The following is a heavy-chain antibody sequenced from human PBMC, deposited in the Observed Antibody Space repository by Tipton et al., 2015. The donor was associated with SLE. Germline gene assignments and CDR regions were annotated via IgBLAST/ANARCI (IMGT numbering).Heavy chain of an antibody. D-gene: IGHD6-13*01. Sequence: GSLRLSCAASGFTFSSYSMNWVRQAPGKGLEWVAFIRYDGSNKYYADSVKGRFTISRDNSKNTLYLQMNSLRAEDTAVYYCAKDQYSSSWYGGYYYGMDVWGQGTTVTVSS. CDR3: AKDQYSSSWYGGYYYGMDV. CDR1: GFTFSSYS. CDR2: IRYDGSNK. J-gene: IGHJ6*02. V-gene: IGHV3-30*02.